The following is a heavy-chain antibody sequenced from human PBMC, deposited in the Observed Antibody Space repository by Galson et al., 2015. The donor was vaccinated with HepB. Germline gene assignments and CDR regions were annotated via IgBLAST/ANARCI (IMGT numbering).Heavy chain of an antibody. V-gene: IGHV1-58*02. CDR3: AAGGGQRGVFEF. CDR2: VVVDSGKT. CDR1: GFTFTISA. D-gene: IGHD2-8*01. Sequence: SVKVSCKASGFTFTISAIHWVRQSRGQRLEWIGWVVVDSGKTNYAQNFQERVTITRDMSTNTAYLELNSLTSEDTAVYYCAAGGGQRGVFEFWGQGPLVTVSS. J-gene: IGHJ4*02.